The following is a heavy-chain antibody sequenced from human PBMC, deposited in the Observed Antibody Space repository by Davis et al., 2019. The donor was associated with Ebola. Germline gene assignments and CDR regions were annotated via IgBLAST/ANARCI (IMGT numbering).Heavy chain of an antibody. CDR3: ARGSYYDSSGYYYVKLDY. V-gene: IGHV3-33*01. J-gene: IGHJ4*02. CDR1: GFTFSSYG. Sequence: GESLKISCAASGFTFSSYGMHWVRQAPGKGLEWVAVIWYDGSNKYYADSVKGRFTISRDNSKNTLYLQMNSLRAEDTAVYYCARGSYYDSSGYYYVKLDYWGQGTLVTVSS. D-gene: IGHD3-22*01. CDR2: IWYDGSNK.